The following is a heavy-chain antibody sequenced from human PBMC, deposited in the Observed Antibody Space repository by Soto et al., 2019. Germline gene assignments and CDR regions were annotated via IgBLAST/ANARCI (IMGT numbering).Heavy chain of an antibody. CDR1: GGSISSYY. D-gene: IGHD3-10*01. Sequence: SETLSLTCTVSGGSISSYYWSWIRQPPGKGLEWIGYIYYSGSTNYNPSLKRRVTISVDTSKNQFSLKLSSVTAADTAVYYCARHSSPKKYYFDYWGQGTLVTVSS. V-gene: IGHV4-59*08. CDR3: ARHSSPKKYYFDY. CDR2: IYYSGST. J-gene: IGHJ4*02.